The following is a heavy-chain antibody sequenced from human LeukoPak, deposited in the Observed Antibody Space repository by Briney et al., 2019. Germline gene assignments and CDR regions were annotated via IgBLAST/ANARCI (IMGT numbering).Heavy chain of an antibody. D-gene: IGHD5-18*01. Sequence: GESLKISCKGSGYSFTSYWISWVRQMPGKGLEWRGRIDPSDSYTNYSPSFQGHVTIPADKSISTAYLQWSSLKASDTAMYYCARLEVDTAMAHFDYWGEGTLVTVSS. CDR2: IDPSDSYT. J-gene: IGHJ4*02. V-gene: IGHV5-10-1*01. CDR3: ARLEVDTAMAHFDY. CDR1: GYSFTSYW.